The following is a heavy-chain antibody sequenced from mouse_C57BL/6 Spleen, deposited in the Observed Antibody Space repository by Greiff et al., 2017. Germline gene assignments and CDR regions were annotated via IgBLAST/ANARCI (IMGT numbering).Heavy chain of an antibody. CDR1: GYTFTSYG. J-gene: IGHJ2*01. V-gene: IGHV1-81*01. CDR2: INPSSGYT. D-gene: IGHD1-1*01. Sequence: QVQLQQSGAELARPGASVKLSCKASGYTFTSYGISWVKQRTGQGLEWIGYINPSSGYTKYNQKFKDKATLTADKSSSTAYMQLSSLTSEDSAVYYCARSSITTVVTPLDYWGQGTTLTVSS. CDR3: ARSSITTVVTPLDY.